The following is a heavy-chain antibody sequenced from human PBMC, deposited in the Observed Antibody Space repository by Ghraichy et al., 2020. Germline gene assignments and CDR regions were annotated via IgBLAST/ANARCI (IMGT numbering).Heavy chain of an antibody. V-gene: IGHV4-4*09. CDR2: IYTSGST. D-gene: IGHD6-19*01. CDR1: GGSISSYY. Sequence: SETLSLTCTVSGGSISSYYWSWIRQPPGKGLEWIGYIYTSGSTNYNPSLKSRVTISVDTSKNQFSLKLSSVTAADTAVYYCARLGGSGWYLGAYYFDYWGQGTLVTVSS. J-gene: IGHJ4*02. CDR3: ARLGGSGWYLGAYYFDY.